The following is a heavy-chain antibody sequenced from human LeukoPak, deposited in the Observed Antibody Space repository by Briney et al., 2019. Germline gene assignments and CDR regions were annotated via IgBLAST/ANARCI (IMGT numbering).Heavy chain of an antibody. CDR2: TYPGDSDT. V-gene: IGHV5-51*01. Sequence: GESLKISCKGSGYSFTNYWIAWVRQLPGRGLEWMGITYPGDSDTRYSPSFQGQVTISGDRSISTAYLQWSSLKASDTAMYYCARGRYCTSTSCSNFDYWGQGTLVTVSS. CDR3: ARGRYCTSTSCSNFDY. CDR1: GYSFTNYW. J-gene: IGHJ4*02. D-gene: IGHD2-2*01.